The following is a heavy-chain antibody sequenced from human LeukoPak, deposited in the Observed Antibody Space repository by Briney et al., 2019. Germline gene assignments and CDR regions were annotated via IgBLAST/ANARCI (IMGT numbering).Heavy chain of an antibody. J-gene: IGHJ4*02. V-gene: IGHV3-21*01. CDR1: GFTFSSYS. CDR2: ISSSSSYI. D-gene: IGHD3-10*01. Sequence: GGSLRLSCAASGFTFSSYSMNWVRQAPGKGLEWVSSISSSSSYIYYADSVKGRFTISRDNAKNSLYLQMNSLRAEDTAVYYCAKPSGSGSNGYIDYWGQGTLVTVSS. CDR3: AKPSGSGSNGYIDY.